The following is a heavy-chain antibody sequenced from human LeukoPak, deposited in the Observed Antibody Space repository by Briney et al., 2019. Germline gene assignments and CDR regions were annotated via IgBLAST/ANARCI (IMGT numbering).Heavy chain of an antibody. J-gene: IGHJ6*01. CDR2: ISSIGSTI. V-gene: IGHV3-48*03. D-gene: IGHD3-10*02. CDR1: GVTFSSDE. Sequence: PVGSLRLSCAASGVTFSSDETSWGCEAPGEGLEWGSYISSIGSTIYYTDSAKGRFTISRDNAKNSRYMHMKTLRAENTAVYYCAELGITMIGGVWGKGTTVTISS. CDR3: AELGITMIGGV.